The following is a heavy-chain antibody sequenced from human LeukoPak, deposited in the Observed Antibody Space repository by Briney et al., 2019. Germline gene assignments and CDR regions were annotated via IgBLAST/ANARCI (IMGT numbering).Heavy chain of an antibody. Sequence: GGSLRLSCAASGFSLSDHYIDWVRQAPGKGLEWVAYITTSGTNEYYADSVKGRFTISRDNAKNSLYLQMNSLRAEDTAIYYCAREGVGHYYYYYYMDVWGKGTTVTISS. CDR3: AREGVGHYYYYYYMDV. D-gene: IGHD2-8*01. J-gene: IGHJ6*03. CDR1: GFSLSDHY. CDR2: ITTSGTNE. V-gene: IGHV3-11*04.